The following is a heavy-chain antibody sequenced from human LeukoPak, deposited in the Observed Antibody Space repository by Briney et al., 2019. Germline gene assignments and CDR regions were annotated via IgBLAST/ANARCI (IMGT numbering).Heavy chain of an antibody. Sequence: GASVKVSCKASGYTFTGYYMHWVRQAPGQGLEWMGWINPNSGGTNYAQKFQGRVTMTRDTSISTAYTELSRLRSDDTAVYYCARDREGYYDILTGYYGVGAFDIWGQGTMVTVSS. CDR2: INPNSGGT. CDR3: ARDREGYYDILTGYYGVGAFDI. V-gene: IGHV1-2*02. D-gene: IGHD3-9*01. J-gene: IGHJ3*02. CDR1: GYTFTGYY.